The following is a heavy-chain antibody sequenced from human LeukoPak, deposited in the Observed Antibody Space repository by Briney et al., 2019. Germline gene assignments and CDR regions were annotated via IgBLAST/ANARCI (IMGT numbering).Heavy chain of an antibody. J-gene: IGHJ4*02. CDR3: ARRAINSVMFDY. D-gene: IGHD3-16*01. CDR1: GGSISTYY. V-gene: IGHV4-59*08. Sequence: SETLSLTCTVSGGSISTYYWSWIRQPPGKGLEWIGYIHYSGSTNYNPSLRSRVTISVDTSKNQFSLKLSSATAADTAVYFCARRAINSVMFDYWGQGTLVTVSS. CDR2: IHYSGST.